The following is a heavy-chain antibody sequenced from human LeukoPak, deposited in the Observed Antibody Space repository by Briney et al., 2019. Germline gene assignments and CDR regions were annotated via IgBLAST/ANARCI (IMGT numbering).Heavy chain of an antibody. Sequence: GGSLRLSCAASGFTFDDYAMHWVRHAPGKGLEWVSGISWNSGSIGYADSVKGRFTISRDNAKNSLYLQMNSLRAEDTALYYCAKDIEAAFGTPLNWFDPWGQGTLVTVSS. CDR1: GFTFDDYA. J-gene: IGHJ5*02. CDR2: ISWNSGSI. V-gene: IGHV3-9*01. D-gene: IGHD6-13*01. CDR3: AKDIEAAFGTPLNWFDP.